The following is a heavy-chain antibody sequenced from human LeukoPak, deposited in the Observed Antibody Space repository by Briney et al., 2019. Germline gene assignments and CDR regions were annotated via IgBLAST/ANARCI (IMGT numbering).Heavy chain of an antibody. CDR3: ARENSRGRFDY. D-gene: IGHD6-19*01. CDR1: GYTFTTYA. CDR2: INTDTGNP. Sequence: ASVKVSCKASGYTFTTYAMNWVRQAPGQGLEWMGWINTDTGNPTYAQGFTGRFVFSLDTSVSTAYLQISSLKAEDTAVYYCARENSRGRFDYWGQGSLVTVSS. V-gene: IGHV7-4-1*02. J-gene: IGHJ4*02.